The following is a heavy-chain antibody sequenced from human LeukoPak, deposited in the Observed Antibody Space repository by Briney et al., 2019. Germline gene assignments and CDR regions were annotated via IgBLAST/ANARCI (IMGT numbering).Heavy chain of an antibody. Sequence: SETLSLTCTVSVGSISSSSYYWGWIRQPPGKRLEWIGYIYYSGNTNYSPSLKSRVTMSVDTSKNLFSLKVSSVTAADTAVYYCARGRSNYYGMDVWGQGTTVTVSS. D-gene: IGHD1-26*01. V-gene: IGHV4-39*07. CDR2: IYYSGNT. J-gene: IGHJ6*02. CDR3: ARGRSNYYGMDV. CDR1: VGSISSSSYY.